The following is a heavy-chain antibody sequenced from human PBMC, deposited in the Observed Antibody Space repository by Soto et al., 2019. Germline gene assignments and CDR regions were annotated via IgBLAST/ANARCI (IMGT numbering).Heavy chain of an antibody. CDR1: GDTFSSHA. J-gene: IGHJ4*02. CDR3: ARSSTTYYYPSSPYWPDKELDI. V-gene: IGHV1-69*06. D-gene: IGHD3-10*01. Sequence: SVKVSCKASGDTFSSHALSWVRQAPGQGLEWMGGIIPIFDARTYAQKFQGRVTISADKSTKTGYMELSSLTSEDTAVYYCARSSTTYYYPSSPYWPDKELDIWGQGTLVTVSS. CDR2: IIPIFDAR.